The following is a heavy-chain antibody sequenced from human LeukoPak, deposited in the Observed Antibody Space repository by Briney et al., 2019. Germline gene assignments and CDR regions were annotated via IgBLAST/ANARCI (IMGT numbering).Heavy chain of an antibody. J-gene: IGHJ4*02. Sequence: SETLSLTCSVSGGSVSSYYWGWIRQSPGKGLEWIGYIHNSGRTNYNPSLKSRVTGFVDTSKNRVSLRLSSVTAADTAVYYCARHGTISSESYFDYWGQGALVTVSS. D-gene: IGHD1-14*01. V-gene: IGHV4-59*08. CDR3: ARHGTISSESYFDY. CDR1: GGSVSSYY. CDR2: IHNSGRT.